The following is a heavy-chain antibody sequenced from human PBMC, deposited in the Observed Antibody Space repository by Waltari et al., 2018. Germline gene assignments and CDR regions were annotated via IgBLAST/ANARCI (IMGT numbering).Heavy chain of an antibody. CDR1: GGTFSSYA. J-gene: IGHJ3*02. V-gene: IGHV1-69*14. CDR3: ARVRLGTTFPPTADDAFDI. D-gene: IGHD3-16*01. CDR2: IIPIFGTA. Sequence: QVQLVQSGAEVKKPGSSVKVSCKASGGTFSSYAISWVRPAPGQGLEWMGGIIPIFGTANYAQKFQGRVTITADKSTSTAYMELSSLRSEDTAVYYCARVRLGTTFPPTADDAFDIWGQGTMVTVSS.